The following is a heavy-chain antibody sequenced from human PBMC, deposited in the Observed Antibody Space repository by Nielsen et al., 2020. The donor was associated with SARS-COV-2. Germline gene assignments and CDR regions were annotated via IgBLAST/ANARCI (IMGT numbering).Heavy chain of an antibody. J-gene: IGHJ4*02. V-gene: IGHV3-33*01. CDR3: VRESAYGDYTGGFDA. CDR1: GFTFRKHG. Sequence: GESLKISSAASGFTFRKHGMHWLRQAPGKGLEWVGIIWQDGSEKHYAESVKGRFTISRDNSKNTLYLQMNSLRAEDTAVYYCVRESAYGDYTGGFDAWGQGTLVIVSS. D-gene: IGHD4-17*01. CDR2: IWQDGSEK.